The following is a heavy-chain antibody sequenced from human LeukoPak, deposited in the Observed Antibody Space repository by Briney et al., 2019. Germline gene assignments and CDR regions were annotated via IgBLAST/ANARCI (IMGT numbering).Heavy chain of an antibody. J-gene: IGHJ6*03. CDR2: IYTSGST. CDR3: ARHTTAKEYYYYYMDV. CDR1: GGSISSYY. V-gene: IGHV4-4*09. Sequence: SETLSLTCTVSGGSISSYYWSWIRQPPGKGLEWIGYIYTSGSTNYNPSLKSRVTISVDTSKNQFSLKLSSVTAADTAVYYCARHTTAKEYYYYYMDVWGKGTTVAVSS. D-gene: IGHD1-14*01.